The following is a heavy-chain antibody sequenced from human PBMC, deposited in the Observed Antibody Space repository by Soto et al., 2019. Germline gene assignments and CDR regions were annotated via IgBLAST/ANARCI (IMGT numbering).Heavy chain of an antibody. V-gene: IGHV3-30-3*01. CDR1: GFTFTSFS. CDR3: ARRDTRYYYYGLDV. Sequence: QVRLAESGGGVVQPGKSLRLSCAASGFTFTSFSIHWVRQAPGKGLEWVALVSFDGSSQYYADSVKGRFTISRDNSMNMVDLHMSSLRPDDSAVYYCARRDTRYYYYGLDVWGQGTAVTVSS. J-gene: IGHJ6*02. CDR2: VSFDGSSQ.